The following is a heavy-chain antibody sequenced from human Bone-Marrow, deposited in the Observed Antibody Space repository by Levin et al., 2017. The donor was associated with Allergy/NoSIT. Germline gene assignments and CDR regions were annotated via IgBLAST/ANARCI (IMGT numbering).Heavy chain of an antibody. V-gene: IGHV3-30*18. Sequence: LSPTCAASGFTFSSYGMHWVRQAPGKGLEWVAVISYDGSNKYYADSVKGRFTISRDNSKNTLYLQMNSLRAEDTAVYYCAKAPEYYYDSSGYDYWGQGTLVTVSS. CDR2: ISYDGSNK. CDR1: GFTFSSYG. J-gene: IGHJ4*02. D-gene: IGHD3-22*01. CDR3: AKAPEYYYDSSGYDY.